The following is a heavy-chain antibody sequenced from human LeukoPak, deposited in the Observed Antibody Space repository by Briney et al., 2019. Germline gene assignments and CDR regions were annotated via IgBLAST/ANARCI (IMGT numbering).Heavy chain of an antibody. CDR1: GFSVSSNF. D-gene: IGHD1/OR15-1a*01. V-gene: IGHV3-53*01. CDR2: IYSGGTT. J-gene: IGHJ6*03. CDR3: ARDGYGNNYMDV. Sequence: PGGSLRLSCAASGFSVSSNFMSWVRQAPGKGLEWVSVIYSGGTTYYADSVKGRFTISRDNSKNTLSLQMNSLRADDTAVYYCARDGYGNNYMDVWGKGTTVTVSS.